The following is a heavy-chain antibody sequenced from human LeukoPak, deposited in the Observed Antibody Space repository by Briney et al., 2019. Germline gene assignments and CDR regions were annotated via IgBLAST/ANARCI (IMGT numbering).Heavy chain of an antibody. J-gene: IGHJ4*02. V-gene: IGHV3-21*01. D-gene: IGHD3-3*01. Sequence: PGGSLRLSCAASGFAFSTQTMNWVRQAPGKGLEWVSSIGRTGIDIYYADSLKGRFSISRDNAKNSLYLQINSLRAEDTAVYYCAREFLQEEFDYWGQGTLVTVSS. CDR3: AREFLQEEFDY. CDR2: IGRTGIDI. CDR1: GFAFSTQT.